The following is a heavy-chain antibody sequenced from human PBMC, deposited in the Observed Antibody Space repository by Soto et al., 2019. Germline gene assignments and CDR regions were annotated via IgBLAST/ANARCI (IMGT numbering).Heavy chain of an antibody. CDR2: ISNDGRNK. CDR1: QFTFSSFT. CDR3: ARGGYYTFWNGSIGTY. V-gene: IGHV3-30-3*01. D-gene: IGHD3-3*01. J-gene: IGHJ4*02. Sequence: QLPLVESGGGAVQPGKSLRVSCAASQFTFSSFTMHWVRQAPGKGLEWVAVISNDGRNKFYADSVKGRFTISRDNSKNTLFLQMNSLTAEDTAVYYCARGGYYTFWNGSIGTYWGQGTLVTVSS.